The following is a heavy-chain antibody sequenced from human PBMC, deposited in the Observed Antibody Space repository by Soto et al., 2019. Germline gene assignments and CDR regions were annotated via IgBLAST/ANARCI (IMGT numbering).Heavy chain of an antibody. J-gene: IGHJ3*02. CDR1: GFTFSSYA. Sequence: QVQLVESGGGVVQPGRSVRLSCAASGFTFSSYAMHWVRQAPGKGLEWVAVISYDGSNKYYADSVKGRFTISRDNSKNTLDLQMHSLRAEDTAVYYCARDALLVRGGSGKKDAFDIWGQGTMVTVSS. D-gene: IGHD3-10*01. CDR3: ARDALLVRGGSGKKDAFDI. V-gene: IGHV3-30-3*01. CDR2: ISYDGSNK.